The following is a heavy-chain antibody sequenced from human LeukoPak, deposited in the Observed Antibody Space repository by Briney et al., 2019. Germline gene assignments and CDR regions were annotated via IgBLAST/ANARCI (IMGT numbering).Heavy chain of an antibody. V-gene: IGHV4-34*01. Sequence: SETLSLTCAVYGGSFSGYYWSWIRQPPGKGLEWIGEINHSGSTNYNPSLKSRVTISVDTSKNQFSLKLSSVTVADTAVYYCARHPQQLVSYFDYWGQGTLVTVSS. CDR3: ARHPQQLVSYFDY. CDR1: GGSFSGYY. CDR2: INHSGST. J-gene: IGHJ4*02. D-gene: IGHD6-13*01.